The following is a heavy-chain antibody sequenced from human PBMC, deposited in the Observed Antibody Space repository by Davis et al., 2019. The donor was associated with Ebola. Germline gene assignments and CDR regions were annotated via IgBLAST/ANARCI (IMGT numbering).Heavy chain of an antibody. CDR1: GFTFSSYW. J-gene: IGHJ6*02. CDR3: AREGYSYGYGYYYGMDV. CDR2: INSDGSST. Sequence: PGGSLRLSCAASGFTFSSYWMHWVRHAPGKGLVWVSRINSDGSSTSYADSVKGRFTISRDNAKNTLYLQMNSLRAEDTAVYYCAREGYSYGYGYYYGMDVWGQGTTVTVSS. D-gene: IGHD5-18*01. V-gene: IGHV3-74*01.